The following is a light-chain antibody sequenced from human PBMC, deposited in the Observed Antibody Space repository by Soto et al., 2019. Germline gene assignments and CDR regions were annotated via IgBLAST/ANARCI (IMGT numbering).Light chain of an antibody. CDR3: CSHAGSFTLV. J-gene: IGLJ2*01. CDR2: DVS. CDR1: SSDVGGYNY. V-gene: IGLV2-11*01. Sequence: QSALTQPRSVSGSPGQSVTISCTGTSSDVGGYNYVSWYQKYPGKAPRLMIYDVSKRPSGVPDRFSGSKSCNTASLTISGLQAEAEADYYCCSHAGSFTLVFGGGTKLTVL.